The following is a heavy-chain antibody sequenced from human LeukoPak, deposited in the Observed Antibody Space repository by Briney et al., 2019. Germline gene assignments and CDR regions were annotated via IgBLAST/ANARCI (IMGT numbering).Heavy chain of an antibody. CDR1: GGSISSGDYY. J-gene: IGHJ5*02. V-gene: IGHV4-30-4*01. CDR2: IYYSGST. Sequence: KPSETLSLTCTVSGGSISSGDYYWSWIRQPPGKGLEWIGCIYYSGSTYYNPSLKSRVTISVDTSKNQFSLKLSSVTAADTAVYYCARGLWHVPAALVREYNWFDPWGQGTLVTVSS. CDR3: ARGLWHVPAALVREYNWFDP. D-gene: IGHD2-2*01.